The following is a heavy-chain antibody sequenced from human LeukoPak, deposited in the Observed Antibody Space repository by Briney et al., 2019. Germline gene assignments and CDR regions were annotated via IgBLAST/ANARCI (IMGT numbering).Heavy chain of an antibody. CDR2: INHSGST. Sequence: SETLSLTCTVSGGSISSGGYYWSWIRQPPGKGLEWIGEINHSGSTNYNPSLKSRVTISVDTSKNQFSLKLSSVTAADTAVYYCARQTAGYSSSWYGTLFDYWGQGTLVTVSS. V-gene: IGHV4-61*08. CDR3: ARQTAGYSSSWYGTLFDY. CDR1: GGSISSGGYY. D-gene: IGHD6-13*01. J-gene: IGHJ4*02.